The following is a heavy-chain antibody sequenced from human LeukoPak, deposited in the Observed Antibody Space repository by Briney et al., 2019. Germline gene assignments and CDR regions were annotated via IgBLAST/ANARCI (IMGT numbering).Heavy chain of an antibody. CDR3: VKMTSLSHNWFDL. J-gene: IGHJ5*02. Sequence: GGSLRLSCAASGFRFSSYGMSWVRQAPGKGLDWVSSISGSGDSTYYADSVKGQFTISRDNSKNTVYLQMNSLRAEDTAVYYCVKMTSLSHNWFDLWGQGTLVTVSS. CDR2: ISGSGDST. D-gene: IGHD2-21*02. V-gene: IGHV3-23*01. CDR1: GFRFSSYG.